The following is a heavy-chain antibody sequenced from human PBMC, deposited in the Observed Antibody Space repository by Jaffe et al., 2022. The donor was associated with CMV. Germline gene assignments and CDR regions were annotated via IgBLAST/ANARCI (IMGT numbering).Heavy chain of an antibody. V-gene: IGHV3-43*01. D-gene: IGHD2-21*01. CDR2: ISWDGGST. J-gene: IGHJ4*02. CDR3: GVGGNSDFDY. Sequence: EVQLVESGGVVVQPGGSLRLSCAASGFTFDDYTMHWVRQAPGKGLEWVSLISWDGGSTYYADSVKGRFTISRDNSKNSLYLQMNSLRTEDTALYYCGVGGNSDFDYWGQGTLVTVSS. CDR1: GFTFDDYT.